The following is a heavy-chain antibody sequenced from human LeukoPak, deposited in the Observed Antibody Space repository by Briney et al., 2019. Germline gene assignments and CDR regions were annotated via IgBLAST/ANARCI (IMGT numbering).Heavy chain of an antibody. V-gene: IGHV3-73*01. Sequence: GGSLRLSCAASGFTFSGSAMHWVRQASGKGLEWVGRIRSKAHSYATAYAASVKGRFTISRDDSKNTAYLQMNSLKTEDTAVYYCTRHGGRDYYDSSEDAFDIWGQGTMVIVSS. D-gene: IGHD3-22*01. CDR2: IRSKAHSYAT. CDR1: GFTFSGSA. CDR3: TRHGGRDYYDSSEDAFDI. J-gene: IGHJ3*02.